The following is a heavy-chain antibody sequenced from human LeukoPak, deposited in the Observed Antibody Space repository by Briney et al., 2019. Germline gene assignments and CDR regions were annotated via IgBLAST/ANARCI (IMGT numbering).Heavy chain of an antibody. CDR1: GHSLSSHY. CDR3: ARNVGWYSHDS. J-gene: IGHJ4*02. Sequence: AETLSLTFTVSGHSLSSHYGSWIRQPPGKGLEWIGYIYGSGSTHYDPSLRSRVTISEDTSKNQFSLKLTSVTAADTAVYYCARNVGWYSHDSWGQGTLVTVSS. D-gene: IGHD6-19*01. V-gene: IGHV4-59*08. CDR2: IYGSGST.